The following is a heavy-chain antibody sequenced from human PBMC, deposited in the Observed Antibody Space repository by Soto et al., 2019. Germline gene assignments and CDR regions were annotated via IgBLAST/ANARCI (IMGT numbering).Heavy chain of an antibody. J-gene: IGHJ6*02. CDR3: ARPDEGGYSSNHHYYYALDV. Sequence: ASVKVSCKASGGTFRSYSISWVRQAPGQGLEWMGGIIPIFDITNYAQKFQGRVTITADESTSTAYMELSSLGSDDTAVYYCARPDEGGYSSNHHYYYALDVWGQGTAVTVSS. CDR2: IIPIFDIT. D-gene: IGHD3-22*01. V-gene: IGHV1-69*13. CDR1: GGTFRSYS.